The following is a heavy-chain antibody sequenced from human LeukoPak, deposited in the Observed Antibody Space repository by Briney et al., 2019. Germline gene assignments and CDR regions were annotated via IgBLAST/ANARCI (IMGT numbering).Heavy chain of an antibody. Sequence: GGSLRLSCAASGFTFSSYSMNWVRQAPGKGLEWVSSISSSSSYIYYADSVKGRFTISRDNAKNSLYLQMNSLRAEDTAVYYCARGTTAMVIFDYWGQGTLVTVSS. CDR1: GFTFSSYS. V-gene: IGHV3-21*01. CDR3: ARGTTAMVIFDY. D-gene: IGHD5-18*01. CDR2: ISSSSSYI. J-gene: IGHJ4*02.